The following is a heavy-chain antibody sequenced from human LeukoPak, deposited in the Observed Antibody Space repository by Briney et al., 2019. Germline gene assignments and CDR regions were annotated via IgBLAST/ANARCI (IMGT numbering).Heavy chain of an antibody. Sequence: GRSLRLSCAASGLTLSSYGMHWVRQAPGKGLEWVAVIWYDGSNKYYADSVKGRFTISRDNSKNTLYLQMNSLRAEDTAVYYCARDLSKHYYYGMDVWGQGTTVTVSS. CDR1: GLTLSSYG. V-gene: IGHV3-33*01. J-gene: IGHJ6*02. CDR3: ARDLSKHYYYGMDV. D-gene: IGHD4-11*01. CDR2: IWYDGSNK.